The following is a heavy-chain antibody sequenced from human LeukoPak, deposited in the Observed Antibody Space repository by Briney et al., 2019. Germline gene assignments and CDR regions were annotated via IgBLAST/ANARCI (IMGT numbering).Heavy chain of an antibody. D-gene: IGHD3-22*01. Sequence: SETLSLTCTVSGYSISSGYYWGWIRQPPGKGLEWIGSIYYSGSTNYNPSLESRVTISVDTSKNQFSLKLSSVTAADTAVYYCARGQYYYDSSGYSYYFDYWGQGTLVTVSS. CDR2: IYYSGST. V-gene: IGHV4-38-2*02. J-gene: IGHJ4*02. CDR3: ARGQYYYDSSGYSYYFDY. CDR1: GYSISSGYY.